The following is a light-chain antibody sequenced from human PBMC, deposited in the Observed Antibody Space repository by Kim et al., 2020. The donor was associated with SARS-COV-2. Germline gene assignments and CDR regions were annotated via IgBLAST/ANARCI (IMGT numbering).Light chain of an antibody. Sequence: PGKPARITCGGNNIGSKSVHWYQQKPAQAPVLVIYYDSDRPSGIPERFSGSNSGNTATLTISRVEAGDEADYYCQVWDSSSDHRGVFGGGTQLTVL. V-gene: IGLV3-21*04. J-gene: IGLJ3*02. CDR2: YDS. CDR3: QVWDSSSDHRGV. CDR1: NIGSKS.